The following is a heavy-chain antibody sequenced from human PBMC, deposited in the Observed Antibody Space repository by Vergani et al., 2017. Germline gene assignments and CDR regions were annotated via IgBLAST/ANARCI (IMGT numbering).Heavy chain of an antibody. CDR2: INPSGGST. CDR3: AKDRGRLTMIVVVTRQNKDPFDY. D-gene: IGHD3-22*01. Sequence: QVQLVQSGAEVKKPGSSVKVSCKASGGTFSSYAISWVRQAPGQGLEWMGIINPSGGSTSYAQKFQGRVTMTRDTSTSTVYMELSSLRAEGTAVYYCAKDRGRLTMIVVVTRQNKDPFDYWGQGTLVTVSS. CDR1: GGTFSSYA. J-gene: IGHJ4*02. V-gene: IGHV1-46*01.